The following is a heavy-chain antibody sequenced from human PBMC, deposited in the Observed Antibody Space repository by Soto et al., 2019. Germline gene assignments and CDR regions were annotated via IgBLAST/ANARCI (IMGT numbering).Heavy chain of an antibody. CDR1: GYPFSGNQ. CDR3: ARKHSLDYIRWGLDP. V-gene: IGHV1-2*02. Sequence: ASVKVSCKASGYPFSGNQIHCLRRAPGQGLEWMGRINPKSDDTNYAQKFQGRVTMTRDTSIDTAYLELNGLTSDDTATYYCARKHSLDYIRWGLDPWGQGTLVTVSS. J-gene: IGHJ5*02. D-gene: IGHD4-4*01. CDR2: INPKSDDT.